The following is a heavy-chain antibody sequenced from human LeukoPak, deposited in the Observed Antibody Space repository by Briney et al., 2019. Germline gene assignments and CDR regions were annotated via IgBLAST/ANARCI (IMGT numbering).Heavy chain of an antibody. Sequence: SETLSLTCTVSGGSISRYYWNWIRQPPGKGLEWIGYIYYSGSTNYNSSLKSRVTISVDTSKNQFSLKLSSVTAADTAVYYCARDYYDSSGYYRRLFDYWGQGTLVTVSS. CDR2: IYYSGST. CDR3: ARDYYDSSGYYRRLFDY. J-gene: IGHJ4*02. D-gene: IGHD3-22*01. V-gene: IGHV4-59*01. CDR1: GGSISRYY.